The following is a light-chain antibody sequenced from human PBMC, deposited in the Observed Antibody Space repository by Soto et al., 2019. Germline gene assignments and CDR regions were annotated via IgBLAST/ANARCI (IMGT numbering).Light chain of an antibody. J-gene: IGLJ2*01. CDR3: TSYTSDSSVI. CDR2: DVT. V-gene: IGLV2-14*03. Sequence: QSALTQPASVSGSPGQSVTISCTGTSSDIGGYRYVSWYQQRPGKVPKLMIHDVTNRPSGVSDRFSGSKSGNTASLTISGLQAEDEADYYCTSYTSDSSVIFGGGTKLTVL. CDR1: SSDIGGYRY.